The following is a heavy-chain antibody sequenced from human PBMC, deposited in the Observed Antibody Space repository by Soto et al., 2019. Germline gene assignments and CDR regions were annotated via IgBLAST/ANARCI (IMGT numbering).Heavy chain of an antibody. V-gene: IGHV4-59*01. Sequence: SETLSLTCSVSGGSISRYYWSWIRQPPGKXLEWIGYAYYSGDTGYNPSLKSRVTMAVDTSKSQVSLKLSSVTAADTAVYYCARDRSTYGGGGTGEVKENWFDPWGQGALVTVSS. CDR2: AYYSGDT. CDR3: ARDRSTYGGGGTGEVKENWFDP. J-gene: IGHJ5*02. D-gene: IGHD2-8*01. CDR1: GGSISRYY.